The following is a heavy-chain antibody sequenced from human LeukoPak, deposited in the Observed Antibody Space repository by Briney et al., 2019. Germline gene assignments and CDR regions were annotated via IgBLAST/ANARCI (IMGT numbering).Heavy chain of an antibody. CDR2: IWYVGSNQ. CDR3: ARGRLWAD. D-gene: IGHD3/OR15-3a*01. J-gene: IGHJ4*02. Sequence: PGGSLRLSCAASVFTFSSYGMHWVRQAPGKGLEWVAVIWYVGSNQYYADSVKGRLTITRDNAKNSLYLQMNGRRAEDTAVYYCARGRLWADWGQGALVTVSS. CDR1: VFTFSSYG. V-gene: IGHV3-33*01.